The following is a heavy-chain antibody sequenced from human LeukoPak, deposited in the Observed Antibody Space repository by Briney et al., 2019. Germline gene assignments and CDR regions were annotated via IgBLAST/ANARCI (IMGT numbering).Heavy chain of an antibody. J-gene: IGHJ4*02. CDR3: ARDPTTVVTVPYYFDD. V-gene: IGHV4-34*01. Sequence: SETLSLTCAVSGGSFIGYHWNWIRQPPGKGLGWIGEINHSGSTNYNPSLKSRVTISVDTSKSQFSLKLKSVTAADTAVYYCARDPTTVVTVPYYFDDWGQGTLVTVSS. D-gene: IGHD4-23*01. CDR1: GGSFIGYH. CDR2: INHSGST.